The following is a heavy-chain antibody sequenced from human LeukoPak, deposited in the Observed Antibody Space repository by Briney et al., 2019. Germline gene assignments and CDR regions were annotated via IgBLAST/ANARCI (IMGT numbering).Heavy chain of an antibody. CDR3: ERRITIFRVVQFDD. J-gene: IGHJ4*02. CDR1: CGSISSSSYY. Sequence: PSETLSLTCTFSCGSISSSSYYWGWIRRPPGKGLEWIGSIYYSGSTYYNPSLKIPVTIAMDTSTNQFCLKLSSVTAADTAVYYCERRITIFRVVQFDDWGQGTPVTASS. D-gene: IGHD3-3*01. CDR2: IYYSGST. V-gene: IGHV4-39*01.